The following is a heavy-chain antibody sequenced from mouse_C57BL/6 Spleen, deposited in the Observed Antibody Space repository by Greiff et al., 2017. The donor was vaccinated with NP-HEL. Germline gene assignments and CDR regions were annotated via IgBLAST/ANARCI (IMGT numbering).Heavy chain of an antibody. J-gene: IGHJ3*01. CDR2: INPNNGGT. Sequence: VQLQQSGPELVKPGASVKISCKASGYTFTDYYMNWVKQSHGKSLEWIGDINPNNGGTSYNQKFKGKATLTVDKSSSTAYMELRSLTSEDSAVYYCAGGTGAWFAYWGQGTLVTVSA. D-gene: IGHD4-1*01. CDR3: AGGTGAWFAY. CDR1: GYTFTDYY. V-gene: IGHV1-26*01.